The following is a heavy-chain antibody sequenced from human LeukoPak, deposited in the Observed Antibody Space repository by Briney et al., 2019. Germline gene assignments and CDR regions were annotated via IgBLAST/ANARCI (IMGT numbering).Heavy chain of an antibody. CDR1: GYTFTNYG. V-gene: IGHV1-18*04. J-gene: IGHJ3*02. Sequence: ASVKVSCKASGYTFTNYGISWVRQAPGQGLEWMGWISPYNDYTNYAQKLQGRVTMTTDTSTSTGYMELRSLRSDDTAVYYCARWYCSSTSCYAGAFDMWGRGTMVTVSS. CDR3: ARWYCSSTSCYAGAFDM. D-gene: IGHD2-2*01. CDR2: ISPYNDYT.